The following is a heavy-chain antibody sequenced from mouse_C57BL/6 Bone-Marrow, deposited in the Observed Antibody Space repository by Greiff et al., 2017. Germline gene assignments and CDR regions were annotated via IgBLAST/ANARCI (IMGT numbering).Heavy chain of an antibody. D-gene: IGHD1-1*01. CDR3: ARRGSYYYGSTAWFAY. CDR1: GYTFTSYG. J-gene: IGHJ3*01. V-gene: IGHV1-81*01. CDR2: INPRSGNT. Sequence: QVHVKQSGAELARPGASVKLSCKASGYTFTSYGISWVKQRTGQGLEWIGEINPRSGNTYYNEKFKGKATLTADKSSSTAYMELRSLTFEDSAVYCCARRGSYYYGSTAWFAYWGQGTLVTVSA.